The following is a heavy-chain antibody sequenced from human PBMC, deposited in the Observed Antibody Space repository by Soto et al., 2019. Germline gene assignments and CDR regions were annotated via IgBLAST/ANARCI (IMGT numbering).Heavy chain of an antibody. J-gene: IGHJ6*02. D-gene: IGHD3-22*01. CDR1: GGSISSYY. Sequence: SETLSLTCTVSGGSISSYYWSWIRQPPGKGLEWIGYIYYSGSTNYNPSLKSRVTISVDTSKNQFSLKLSSVTAADTAVYYCARDQDSSGYFSDYYGMHVWGQGTTVT. V-gene: IGHV4-59*01. CDR3: ARDQDSSGYFSDYYGMHV. CDR2: IYYSGST.